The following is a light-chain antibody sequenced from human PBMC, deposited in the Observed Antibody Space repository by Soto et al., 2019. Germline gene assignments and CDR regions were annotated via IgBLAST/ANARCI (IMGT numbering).Light chain of an antibody. CDR1: ESVSTN. CDR2: AAS. CDR3: HQYNNWPQT. Sequence: EIEMTQSAATVSLAPGEGVTLSCRASESVSTNLAWYQQKAGQAPRLLIYAASSRATGIPDRFSGSGSGTAFTLNISSLQSEDFAVYYCHQYNNWPQTFGQGTKVDIK. V-gene: IGKV3D-15*01. J-gene: IGKJ2*01.